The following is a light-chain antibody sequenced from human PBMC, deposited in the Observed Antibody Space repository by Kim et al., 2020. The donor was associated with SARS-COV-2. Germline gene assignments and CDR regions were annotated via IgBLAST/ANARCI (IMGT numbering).Light chain of an antibody. CDR3: CSFAGSYTYV. Sequence: GQSFTISCTGTSSDVGGYNYVSWYQQHPDKAPKLMIYDVTKRPSGVPDRFSGSKSGNTASLTISGLQAEDEADYYCCSFAGSYTYVFGTGTKVTVL. CDR1: SSDVGGYNY. J-gene: IGLJ1*01. CDR2: DVT. V-gene: IGLV2-11*01.